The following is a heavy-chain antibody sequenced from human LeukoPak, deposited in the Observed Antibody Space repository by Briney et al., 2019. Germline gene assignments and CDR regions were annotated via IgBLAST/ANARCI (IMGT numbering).Heavy chain of an antibody. V-gene: IGHV4-61*02. CDR1: GGSISSGSYY. CDR3: ARDGSPNYDYVWGSSHYYYMDV. D-gene: IGHD3-16*01. J-gene: IGHJ6*03. Sequence: PSQTLSLTCTVSGGSISSGSYYWSWIRQPAGKGLEWIGRIYTSGSTNYNPSLKSRVTISVDTSKNQFSLKLSSVTAADTAVYYCARDGSPNYDYVWGSSHYYYMDVWGKGTTVTVSS. CDR2: IYTSGST.